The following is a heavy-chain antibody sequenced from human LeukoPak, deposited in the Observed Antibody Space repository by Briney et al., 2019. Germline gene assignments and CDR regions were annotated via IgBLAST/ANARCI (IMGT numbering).Heavy chain of an antibody. Sequence: SQTLSLTCTVSGGSISSGSYYWSWIRQPAGKGLEWIGRIYTSGSTNYNPSLKSRVTISVDTSKNQFSLKLSSVTAADTAVYYCARGAADKVRGVIIPYFDYWGQGTLVTVSS. V-gene: IGHV4-61*02. CDR1: GGSISSGSYY. J-gene: IGHJ4*02. D-gene: IGHD3-10*01. CDR2: IYTSGST. CDR3: ARGAADKVRGVIIPYFDY.